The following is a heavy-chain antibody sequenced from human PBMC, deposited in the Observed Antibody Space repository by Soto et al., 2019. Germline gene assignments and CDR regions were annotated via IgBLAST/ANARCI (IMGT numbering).Heavy chain of an antibody. CDR1: GGSVSYSA. Sequence: QVQLVQSGSEVKKPGSSVRVSCKASGGSVSYSAISWLRQAPGQGLEWMGGIIPIFGPAIYARKFQGRFTISADESTGTAYMELNNVRSDDTAVYYCGRGSSLTKVEYWGQGTLVTVSS. D-gene: IGHD6-6*01. J-gene: IGHJ4*02. V-gene: IGHV1-69*01. CDR3: GRGSSLTKVEY. CDR2: IIPIFGPA.